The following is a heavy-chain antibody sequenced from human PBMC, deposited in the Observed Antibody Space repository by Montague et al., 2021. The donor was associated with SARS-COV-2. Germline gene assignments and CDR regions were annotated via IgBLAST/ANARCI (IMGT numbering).Heavy chain of an antibody. D-gene: IGHD5-12*01. CDR1: GGSFKNYY. V-gene: IGHV4-59*01. CDR3: ARVFDNSGYALDY. J-gene: IGHJ4*02. CDR2: VHHDGSSGSA. Sequence: SETLSLTCTVSGGSFKNYYWSWIRQPPGKGLEWIGYVHHDGSSGSANYNPSVWNRVTISVDTSKKQFSLHLSSVTPADTAVYFCARVFDNSGYALDYWGQGTQVTVSS.